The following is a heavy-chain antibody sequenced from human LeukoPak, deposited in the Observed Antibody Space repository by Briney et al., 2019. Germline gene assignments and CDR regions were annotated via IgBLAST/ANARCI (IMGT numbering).Heavy chain of an antibody. D-gene: IGHD3-3*01. Sequence: GGSLRLSCAASGFTFSSYWMSWVRQAPGKGLEWVANIKQNGTEKYYMDSVKGRFTISRDNAKNSLYLQMNSLRAEDTAVYYCARGYDFWSDYYSSLGYWGQGTLVTVSS. V-gene: IGHV3-7*01. CDR1: GFTFSSYW. J-gene: IGHJ4*02. CDR3: ARGYDFWSDYYSSLGY. CDR2: IKQNGTEK.